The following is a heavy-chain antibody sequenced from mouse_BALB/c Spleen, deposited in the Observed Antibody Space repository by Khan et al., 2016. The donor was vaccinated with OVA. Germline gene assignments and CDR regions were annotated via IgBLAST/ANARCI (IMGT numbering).Heavy chain of an antibody. CDR3: ARTARIKY. CDR1: GYSITSGYG. CDR2: ISYSGST. D-gene: IGHD1-2*01. Sequence: EVKLLESGPGLVKPSQSLSLTCTVTGYSITSGYGWNWIRQFPGNKLEWMGYISYSGSTNYNPSLKSRISITRDTFKNQFFLQLNSVTTEDTATYYCARTARIKYWGQGTTLTVSS. V-gene: IGHV3-2*02. J-gene: IGHJ2*01.